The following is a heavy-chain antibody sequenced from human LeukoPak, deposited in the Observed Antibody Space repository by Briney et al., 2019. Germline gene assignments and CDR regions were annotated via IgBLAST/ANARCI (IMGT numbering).Heavy chain of an antibody. Sequence: SETLSLTCTVSGYSISNGYYWGWIRQPPGKGLEWVGSIYHRGSSYYNPSLRSRATMSLDMSKKKIFLYLTSVTAADTAVYFCARGSEYYAIWRGYAGYSDYWGQGISVTVSS. CDR1: GYSISNGYY. CDR3: ARGSEYYAIWRGYAGYSDY. V-gene: IGHV4-38-2*02. CDR2: IYHRGSS. D-gene: IGHD3-3*01. J-gene: IGHJ4*02.